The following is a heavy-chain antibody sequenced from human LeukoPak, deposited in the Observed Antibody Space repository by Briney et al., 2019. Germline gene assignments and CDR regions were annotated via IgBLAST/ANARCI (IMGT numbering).Heavy chain of an antibody. CDR2: MNPNSGNT. J-gene: IGHJ4*02. CDR1: GYTSTNYD. D-gene: IGHD6-13*01. V-gene: IGHV1-8*01. Sequence: GASVKVSCKASGYTSTNYDINWVRQASGQGLEWMGWMNPNSGNTGSAQKFQGRVTMTSNTSISTAYMELSSLRSEDTAVYYCARGLRREQQLLRAFDYWGQGTPVTVSS. CDR3: ARGLRREQQLLRAFDY.